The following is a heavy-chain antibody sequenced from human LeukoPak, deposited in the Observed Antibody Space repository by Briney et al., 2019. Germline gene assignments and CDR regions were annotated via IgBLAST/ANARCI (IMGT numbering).Heavy chain of an antibody. J-gene: IGHJ3*02. CDR1: GYTFTGYY. V-gene: IGHV1-2*02. CDR3: ARDRGSSFGYDALDI. D-gene: IGHD5-18*01. CDR2: INAKSGGT. Sequence: GASVKVSCKASGYTFTGYYIHWVRQAPGQGLEWMGWINAKSGGTSYAQKFQGRVTMTRDTSISTAYMELGRLRSDDTAVYYCARDRGSSFGYDALDIWGQGTVVTVSS.